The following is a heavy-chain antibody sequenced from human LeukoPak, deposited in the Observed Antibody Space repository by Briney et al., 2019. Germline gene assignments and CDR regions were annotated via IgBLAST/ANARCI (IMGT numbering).Heavy chain of an antibody. CDR2: IYHSGST. CDR3: AGAKALIVVVPAAYYFDY. V-gene: IGHV4-38-2*01. J-gene: IGHJ4*02. CDR1: GYSISSGYY. Sequence: SETLSLTCAVSGYSISSGYYWGWIRQPPGKGLEWIGSIYHSGSTYYNPSLKSRVTISVDTSKNQFSLKLRSVTAADTAVDYCAGAKALIVVVPAAYYFDYWGQGALVTVSS. D-gene: IGHD2-2*01.